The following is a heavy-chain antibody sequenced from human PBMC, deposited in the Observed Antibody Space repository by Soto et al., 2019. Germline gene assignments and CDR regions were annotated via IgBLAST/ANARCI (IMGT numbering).Heavy chain of an antibody. V-gene: IGHV1-69*12. Sequence: QVQLVQSGAEVKKPGSSVKVSCKASGGTFSSYAISWVRQAPGQGLEWMGGIIPIFGTANYAQKFQGRVTITADESTRTASMELSSLRSEDTAVYYCARDGYYYDSSGYYYYFDYWGQGTLVPVSS. CDR1: GGTFSSYA. J-gene: IGHJ4*02. D-gene: IGHD3-22*01. CDR2: IIPIFGTA. CDR3: ARDGYYYDSSGYYYYFDY.